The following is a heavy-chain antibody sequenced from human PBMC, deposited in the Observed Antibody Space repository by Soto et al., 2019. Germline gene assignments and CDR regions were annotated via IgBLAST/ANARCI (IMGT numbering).Heavy chain of an antibody. V-gene: IGHV3-48*03. CDR1: GFTFSSYE. D-gene: IGHD1-26*01. Sequence: GGSLRLSCAASGFTFSSYEMNWVRQAPGKGLEWVSYISSSGSTIYYADSVKGRFTISRDNAKNTLYLQMNSLRAEDTAVYYFARVPVRWELPAHFYYWGQGTLGTVSS. J-gene: IGHJ4*02. CDR2: ISSSGSTI. CDR3: ARVPVRWELPAHFYY.